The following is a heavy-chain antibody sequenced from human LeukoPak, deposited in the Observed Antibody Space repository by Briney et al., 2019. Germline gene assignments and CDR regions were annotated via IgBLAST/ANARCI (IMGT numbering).Heavy chain of an antibody. D-gene: IGHD3-22*01. Sequence: PGRSLRLSCAASGFTFNDHAMYWVRQPPGKGLEWVSGINWNSDKIGYADSVKGRFTISRDDAKNSLFLQTNSLRAEDTALYYCARAAYYYDTTGLGSVDIWGQGTRVTVSS. CDR3: ARAAYYYDTTGLGSVDI. CDR2: INWNSDKI. J-gene: IGHJ3*02. V-gene: IGHV3-9*01. CDR1: GFTFNDHA.